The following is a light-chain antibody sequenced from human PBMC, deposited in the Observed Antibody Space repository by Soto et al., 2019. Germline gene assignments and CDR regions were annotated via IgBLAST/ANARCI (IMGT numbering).Light chain of an antibody. CDR3: QQYGSSGT. J-gene: IGKJ1*01. CDR1: QSVSNNY. CDR2: GAS. Sequence: EIVLTQSPGTLSLSPGERATLSCRASQSVSNNYLAWYQQKPGQAPRLLIYGASNRATGIPDRFSGSGSGTDFTLTISRLEAEDLAVYYCQQYGSSGTFGQGTKVDNK. V-gene: IGKV3-20*01.